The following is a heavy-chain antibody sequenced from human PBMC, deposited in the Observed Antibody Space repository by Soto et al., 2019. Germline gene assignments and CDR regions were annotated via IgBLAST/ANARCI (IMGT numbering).Heavy chain of an antibody. V-gene: IGHV1-69*01. Sequence: QVQLVQSGAEVKKPGSSVKVSCKASGGTFSSYAISWVRQAPGQGLEWMGGIIPIFGTANYAQKFQGRVTITADASTSTAYMELSSLRSEDTAVYYCARDETSGQHPYYGMDVWGQGTTVTVSS. CDR2: IIPIFGTA. CDR3: ARDETSGQHPYYGMDV. CDR1: GGTFSSYA. D-gene: IGHD3-10*01. J-gene: IGHJ6*02.